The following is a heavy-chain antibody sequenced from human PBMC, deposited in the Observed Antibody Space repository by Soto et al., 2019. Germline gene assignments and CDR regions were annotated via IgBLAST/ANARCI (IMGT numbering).Heavy chain of an antibody. Sequence: QVQLVESGGGVVQPGRSLRLSCAASGVSFSTYEIHWVRQAPGKGLEWVAVISFDISNKYYADSVKGRFTISRDNSKNTLYLQMNSLRVEDTAVYYCARDRNPYGSGRDYGLDVWGQGTTVTVSS. D-gene: IGHD3-10*01. CDR3: ARDRNPYGSGRDYGLDV. J-gene: IGHJ6*02. CDR2: ISFDISNK. CDR1: GVSFSTYE. V-gene: IGHV3-30-3*01.